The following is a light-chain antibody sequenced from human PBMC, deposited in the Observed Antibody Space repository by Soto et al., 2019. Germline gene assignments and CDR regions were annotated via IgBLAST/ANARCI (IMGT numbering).Light chain of an antibody. CDR3: SSYTSSSTVV. Sequence: QSALTQPASVSGSPGQSITISCTGTSSDVGGYNYFSWYQQHPGKAPKLMIYDVSNRPSGVSNRFSGSKSGNTDSLTISGLQAEDEADYYCSSYTSSSTVVFGGGTKVTVL. V-gene: IGLV2-14*01. CDR2: DVS. J-gene: IGLJ2*01. CDR1: SSDVGGYNY.